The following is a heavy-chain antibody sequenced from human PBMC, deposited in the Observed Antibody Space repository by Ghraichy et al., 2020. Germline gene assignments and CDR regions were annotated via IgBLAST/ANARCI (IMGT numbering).Heavy chain of an antibody. CDR2: INHSGST. Sequence: EPLSLTCAVYGGSFSGYYWSWIRQPPGKGLEWIGEINHSGSTNYNPSLKSRVTISVDTSKNQFSLKLSSVTAADTAVYYCARGKSSSSEGWFDPWGQGTLVTVSS. CDR3: ARGKSSSSEGWFDP. D-gene: IGHD6-6*01. CDR1: GGSFSGYY. V-gene: IGHV4-34*01. J-gene: IGHJ5*02.